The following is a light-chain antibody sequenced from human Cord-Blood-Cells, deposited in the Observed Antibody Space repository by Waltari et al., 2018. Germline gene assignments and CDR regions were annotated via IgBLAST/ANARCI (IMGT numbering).Light chain of an antibody. CDR1: SSDVGGYNS. CDR2: EVS. V-gene: IGLV2-23*02. Sequence: QSALTQPPSVSGSPGQSITISCTGTSSDVGGYNSVSWYQQHPGKAPQLMIYEVSKRPSGVSNRFSGSKSGNTASLTISGLQAEDEADYYCCSYAGSNTSVFGGGTKLTVL. J-gene: IGLJ2*01. CDR3: CSYAGSNTSV.